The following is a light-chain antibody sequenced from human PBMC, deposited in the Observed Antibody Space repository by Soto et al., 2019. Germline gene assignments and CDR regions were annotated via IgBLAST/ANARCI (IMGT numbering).Light chain of an antibody. CDR2: GNS. CDR1: SSNIGAGYD. Sequence: QSVLTQPPSVSGAPGQRVTISCTGSSSNIGAGYDVHWYQQLPGTAPKLLMYGNSNRPSGVPDRFSGSKSGTSASLAITGLQAEDEADYYCLSYDSSLSVGVFGTGTKLTVL. J-gene: IGLJ1*01. CDR3: LSYDSSLSVGV. V-gene: IGLV1-40*01.